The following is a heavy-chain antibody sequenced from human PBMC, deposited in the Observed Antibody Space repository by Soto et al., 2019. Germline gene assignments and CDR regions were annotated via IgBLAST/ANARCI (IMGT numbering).Heavy chain of an antibody. J-gene: IGHJ6*02. CDR3: ARDLTVGATSLIYYYYYGMDV. CDR1: GGTFSSYA. V-gene: IGHV1-69*13. D-gene: IGHD1-26*01. Sequence: ASVKVSCKASGGTFSSYAISWVRQAPGQGLEWMGGIIPIFGTANYAQKFQGRVTITADESTSTAYMKLSSLRSEDTAVYYCARDLTVGATSLIYYYYYGMDVWGQGTTVTVSS. CDR2: IIPIFGTA.